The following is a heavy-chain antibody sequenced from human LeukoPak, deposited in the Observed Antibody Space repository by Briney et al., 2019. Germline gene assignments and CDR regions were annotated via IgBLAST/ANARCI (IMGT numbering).Heavy chain of an antibody. V-gene: IGHV4-59*08. CDR3: AGHDAVPVYQRGMDV. CDR1: GGSISPYF. Sequence: PSETLSLTCTVSGGSISPYFWSWIRQPPGRGLEWIAYISYSGSTTYYAALESRVTISLDASKNKLSLRLRSMTAADAAAYYCAGHDAVPVYQRGMDVWGQGTTVSVSS. J-gene: IGHJ6*02. D-gene: IGHD6-19*01. CDR2: ISYSGST.